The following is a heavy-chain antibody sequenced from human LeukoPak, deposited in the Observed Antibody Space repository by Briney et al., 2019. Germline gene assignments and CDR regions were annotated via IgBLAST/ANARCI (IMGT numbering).Heavy chain of an antibody. V-gene: IGHV1-18*01. CDR3: ASALRTGDNYFDY. Sequence: ASVKVSCKTSGYTFTNYGISWVRQAPGQGLEWMGWISGYNGNTNYAQKLQGRVTMTTDTSTSTACMELRSLRSDDTAVYYCASALRTGDNYFDYWGQGTLVTVSS. CDR2: ISGYNGNT. D-gene: IGHD1-1*01. CDR1: GYTFTNYG. J-gene: IGHJ4*02.